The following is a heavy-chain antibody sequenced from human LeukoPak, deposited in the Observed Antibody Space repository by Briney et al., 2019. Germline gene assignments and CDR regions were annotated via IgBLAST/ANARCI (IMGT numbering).Heavy chain of an antibody. J-gene: IGHJ4*02. CDR2: ISYDGSNK. CDR3: ATEGH. V-gene: IGHV3-30-3*01. CDR1: GFTFSTYA. Sequence: GSLRLSCAASGFTFSTYAMYWVRLAPGKGLEWVTVISYDGSNKYYADSVKGRFTISRDNSKNTLYLQMDSLRGEDTAVYYCATEGHWGQGTLVTVSS.